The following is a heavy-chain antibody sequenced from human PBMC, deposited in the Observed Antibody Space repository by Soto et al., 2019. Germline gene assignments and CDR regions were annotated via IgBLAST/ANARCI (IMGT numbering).Heavy chain of an antibody. V-gene: IGHV3-23*01. CDR3: AKSRYFDWLLSPPDYYYMDV. CDR1: GFTISSYA. Sequence: PGGSLRLSCAASGFTISSYAMSWVRQAPGKGLEWVSAISGSGGSTYYADSVKGRFTISRDNSKNTLYLQMNSLRAEDTAVYYCAKSRYFDWLLSPPDYYYMDVWGKGTTVTVSS. J-gene: IGHJ6*03. CDR2: ISGSGGST. D-gene: IGHD3-9*01.